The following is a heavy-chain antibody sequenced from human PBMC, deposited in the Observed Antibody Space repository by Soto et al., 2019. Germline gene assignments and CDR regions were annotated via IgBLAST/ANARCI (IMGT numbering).Heavy chain of an antibody. V-gene: IGHV4-34*01. Sequence: SETLSLTCAVYGGSFSGYYWSWIRQPPGKGLEWIGEINHSGSTNYNPSLKSRVTISVDTSKNQFSLKLSSVTAADTAVYYCARGLSSTSYGDYMDVWGKGTTVTVSS. CDR2: INHSGST. CDR1: GGSFSGYY. D-gene: IGHD2-2*01. CDR3: ARGLSSTSYGDYMDV. J-gene: IGHJ6*03.